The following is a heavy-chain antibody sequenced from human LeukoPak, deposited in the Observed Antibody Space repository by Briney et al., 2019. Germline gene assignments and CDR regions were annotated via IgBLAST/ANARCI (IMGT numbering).Heavy chain of an antibody. CDR1: GDSVSSNSAA. J-gene: IGHJ4*02. CDR3: ARERVIAARPRYYDILTGYPTARRYYFDY. V-gene: IGHV6-1*01. Sequence: SQTLSLTCAISGDSVSSNSAAWNWIRQSPSRGLEWLGRTFYRSKWYNDYAVSVKSRITINPDTSKNQFSLQLNSVTPEDTAVYYCARERVIAARPRYYDILTGYPTARRYYFDYWGQGTLVTVSS. D-gene: IGHD3-9*01. CDR2: TFYRSKWYN.